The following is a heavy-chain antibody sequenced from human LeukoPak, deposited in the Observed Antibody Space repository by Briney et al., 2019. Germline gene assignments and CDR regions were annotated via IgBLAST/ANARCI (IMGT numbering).Heavy chain of an antibody. D-gene: IGHD4-17*01. CDR1: GGSISGSSYY. J-gene: IGHJ4*02. CDR3: ARLRGAMTPVTSDFDY. V-gene: IGHV4-39*01. Sequence: SETLSLTCTVSGGSISGSSYYWAWVRQPPGKGLEWVGSGFYSGSAYSNPSLKSRVTISVDTSRNQFSLNLSSVTAADTAVYYCARLRGAMTPVTSDFDYWGQGTLVTVSS. CDR2: GFYSGSA.